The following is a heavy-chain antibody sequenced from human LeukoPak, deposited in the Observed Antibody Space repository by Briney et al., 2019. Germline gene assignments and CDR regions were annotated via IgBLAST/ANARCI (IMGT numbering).Heavy chain of an antibody. J-gene: IGHJ4*02. V-gene: IGHV3-74*01. CDR3: AVVVGSGSYYDY. CDR1: GFTFSSHW. CDR2: INSDGSST. D-gene: IGHD1-26*01. Sequence: GGSLRLSCAASGFTFSSHWMHRVRQAPGKGLVWVSRINSDGSSTSYADSVKGRFTIFRDNAKNTLFLQMNSLRAEDTAVYYCAVVVGSGSYYDYWGQGALVTVSS.